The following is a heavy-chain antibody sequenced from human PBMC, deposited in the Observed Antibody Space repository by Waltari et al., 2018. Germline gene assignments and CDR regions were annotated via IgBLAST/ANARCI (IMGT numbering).Heavy chain of an antibody. J-gene: IGHJ3*02. V-gene: IGHV4-59*01. D-gene: IGHD5-12*01. CDR1: GGSISRYY. Sequence: QVQLQESGQGLVKPSETLSLTCTVSGGSISRYYWSWIRQPPGKGLEWIGYIYYSGSTNYNPSLKSRVTISVDTSKNQFSLKLSSVTAADTAVYYCARGEMATIFSAFDIWGQGTMVTVSS. CDR2: IYYSGST. CDR3: ARGEMATIFSAFDI.